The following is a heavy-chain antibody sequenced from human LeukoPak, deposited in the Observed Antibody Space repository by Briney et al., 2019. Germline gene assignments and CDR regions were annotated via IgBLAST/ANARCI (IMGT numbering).Heavy chain of an antibody. CDR3: ARGARRGNWTEALDY. Sequence: GESLKISCKASGYSFNNYWIGWVRQMPGKGLEWMGMFYPGDSDTKKSPSFQGQVTLSADKSITTPYLQWSSLKASDTAIYYCARGARRGNWTEALDYWGQGTLVTVSS. V-gene: IGHV5-51*01. CDR1: GYSFNNYW. CDR2: FYPGDSDT. J-gene: IGHJ4*02. D-gene: IGHD1-1*01.